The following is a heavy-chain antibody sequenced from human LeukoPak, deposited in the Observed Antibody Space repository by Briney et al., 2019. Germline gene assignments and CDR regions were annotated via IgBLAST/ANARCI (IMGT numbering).Heavy chain of an antibody. V-gene: IGHV3-21*01. CDR1: GFTFSAST. CDR2: IGSTSRDK. CDR3: VRGDYRDY. D-gene: IGHD5-12*01. Sequence: PGGSLRLTCAASGFTFSASTMNWVRHAPGKGLEWVSSIGSTSRDKYFVGSVRGRFTISRDNAKNSLYLEMNSLRADDTAVYYCVRGDYRDYWGQGTLVTVSS. J-gene: IGHJ4*02.